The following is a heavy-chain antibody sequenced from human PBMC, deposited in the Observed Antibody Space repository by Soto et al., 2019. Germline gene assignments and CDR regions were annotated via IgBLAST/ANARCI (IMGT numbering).Heavy chain of an antibody. CDR3: AKDLITIFGVVTYSDAFDI. CDR2: IDSRGRTL. J-gene: IGHJ3*02. D-gene: IGHD3-3*01. V-gene: IGHV3-11*01. Sequence: GGSLRLSCAASGFTFSDYSMSWIRQAPGKGLEWLAFIDSRGRTLSYADSVKGRFTISRDNAKNSLYLQMHSLRADDTAVYYCAKDLITIFGVVTYSDAFDIWGQGTMVTVSS. CDR1: GFTFSDYS.